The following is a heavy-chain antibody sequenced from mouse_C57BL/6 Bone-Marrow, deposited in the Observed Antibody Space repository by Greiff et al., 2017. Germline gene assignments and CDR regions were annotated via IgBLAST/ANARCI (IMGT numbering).Heavy chain of an antibody. CDR2: INPSTGGT. V-gene: IGHV1-42*01. J-gene: IGHJ2*01. CDR1: GYSFTGYY. CDR3: AREGGSSFDY. Sequence: VQLKQSGPELVKPGASVKISCKASGYSFTGYYMNWVKQSPEKSLEWIGEINPSTGGTTYNQKFKAKATLTVDKSSSTAYMQLKSLTSEDSAVYYCAREGGSSFDYWGQGTTLTVSS.